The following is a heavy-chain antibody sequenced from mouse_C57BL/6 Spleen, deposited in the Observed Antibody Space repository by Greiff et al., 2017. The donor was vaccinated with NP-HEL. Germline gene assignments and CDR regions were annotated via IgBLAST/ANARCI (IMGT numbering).Heavy chain of an antibody. Sequence: VQLQQSGPELVKPGASVKISCKASGYTFTDYYMNWVKQSHGKSLEWIGDINPNNGGTSYNQKFKGKATLTVDKSSSTAYMELRSLTSEDSAVYYSARGPTVVATEAMEYRGEGDSVTVSS. D-gene: IGHD1-1*01. J-gene: IGHJ4*01. CDR1: GYTFTDYY. CDR3: ARGPTVVATEAMEY. CDR2: INPNNGGT. V-gene: IGHV1-26*01.